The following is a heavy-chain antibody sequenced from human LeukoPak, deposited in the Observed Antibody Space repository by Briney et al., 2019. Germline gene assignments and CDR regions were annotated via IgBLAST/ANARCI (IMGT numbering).Heavy chain of an antibody. CDR3: ARRKTGEFDY. CDR1: GGSISSYY. V-gene: IGHV4-59*08. Sequence: SETLSLTCTVSGGSISSYYWSWFRQPPGKGLEWIGYIYYSGSTNYNPSLKSRVTISVDTSKNQFSLKLSSVTAADTAVYYCARRKTGEFDYWGQGTLVTVSS. J-gene: IGHJ4*02. D-gene: IGHD7-27*01. CDR2: IYYSGST.